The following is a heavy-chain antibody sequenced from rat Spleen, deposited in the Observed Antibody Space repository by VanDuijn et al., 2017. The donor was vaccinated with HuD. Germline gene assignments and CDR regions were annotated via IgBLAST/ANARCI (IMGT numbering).Heavy chain of an antibody. CDR2: IRYDGGGT. D-gene: IGHD1-12*02. Sequence: EVQLVESGGGLVQPGGSLKLSCAASGFTFSDYFMAWVRQAPTKGLEWVASIRYDGGGTYYRDSVKGRFTISRDNAKSSLYLQMDSLRYEDTTTSYCSIDRRYYDDSYVMDAWGQGASVTVSS. CDR1: GFTFSDYF. J-gene: IGHJ4*01. CDR3: SIDRRYYDDSYVMDA. V-gene: IGHV5-20*01.